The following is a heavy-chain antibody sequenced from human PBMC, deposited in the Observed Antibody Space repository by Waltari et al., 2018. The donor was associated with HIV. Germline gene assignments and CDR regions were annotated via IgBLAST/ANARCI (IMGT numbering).Heavy chain of an antibody. D-gene: IGHD1-26*01. CDR2: IKQDGSEK. CDR3: ARARGVGATDY. V-gene: IGHV3-7*01. CDR1: GFTFSSYW. Sequence: EVQLVESGGGLVQPGGSLRLSCAASGFTFSSYWMSWVRQAPGKGLEWVANIKQDGSEKYYGDAVKGRCTIARDNAKNSLYLQMNSLRAEDTAVYYCARARGVGATDYWGQGTLVTVSS. J-gene: IGHJ4*02.